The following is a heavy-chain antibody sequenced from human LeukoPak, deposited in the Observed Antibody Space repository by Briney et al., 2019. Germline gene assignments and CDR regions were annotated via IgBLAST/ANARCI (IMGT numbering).Heavy chain of an antibody. V-gene: IGHV1-18*01. Sequence: ASVKVSCKASGYTFTSYGISWVRQAPGQGLEWMGWISAYNGNTNYAQKLQGRVTMTTDTSTSTAYMELRSLRSDDTAVYYCAGDLPDSYYDSSGYKNWFDPWGQGTLVTVSS. J-gene: IGHJ5*02. CDR1: GYTFTSYG. CDR3: AGDLPDSYYDSSGYKNWFDP. D-gene: IGHD3-22*01. CDR2: ISAYNGNT.